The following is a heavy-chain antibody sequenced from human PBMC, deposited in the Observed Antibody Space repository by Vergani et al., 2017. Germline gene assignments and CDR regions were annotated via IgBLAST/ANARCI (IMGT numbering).Heavy chain of an antibody. D-gene: IGHD3-22*01. V-gene: IGHV4-39*01. J-gene: IGHJ5*02. CDR2: IYYSENK. CDR1: GRSITSSSYY. CDR3: ARCFRDEGMIYGGTVENWFDP. Sequence: QLHLQESGPGLVKPSETLSLTCTVSGRSITSSSYYWGWIRQPPGKGLEWIGSIYYSENKFYNPSLESRVTLSIDTTKNQFSLKLKSVTAADTAVYYCARCFRDEGMIYGGTVENWFDPWGQGTLVTVSS.